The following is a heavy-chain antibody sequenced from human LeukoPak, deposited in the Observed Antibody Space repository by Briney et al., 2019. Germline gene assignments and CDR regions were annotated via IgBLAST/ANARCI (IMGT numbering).Heavy chain of an antibody. D-gene: IGHD5-18*01. CDR2: IIPIFGTA. CDR3: ARVPSYGQSDYYYYYGMDV. J-gene: IGHJ6*02. CDR1: GGTFSSYA. Sequence: GASVTVSCKASGGTFSSYAISWVRQAPGQGLEWMGGIIPIFGTANYAQKFQGRVTITADESTSTAYMELSSLRSEDTAVYYCARVPSYGQSDYYYYYGMDVWGQGTTVTVSS. V-gene: IGHV1-69*13.